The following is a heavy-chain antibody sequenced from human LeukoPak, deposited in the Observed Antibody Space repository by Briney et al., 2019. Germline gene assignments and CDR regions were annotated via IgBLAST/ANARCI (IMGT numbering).Heavy chain of an antibody. Sequence: GGSLRLSCAASGFTFSSYGMHWVRQAPGKGLEWVAFISYDGSNKYYPDSVNGRFTISRGNSKNTLYLQMNSLRAEDTAVYYCAKDLSEGNDVTTPDYWGQGTLVTVSS. CDR3: AKDLSEGNDVTTPDY. D-gene: IGHD1-1*01. CDR1: GFTFSSYG. CDR2: ISYDGSNK. V-gene: IGHV3-30*18. J-gene: IGHJ4*02.